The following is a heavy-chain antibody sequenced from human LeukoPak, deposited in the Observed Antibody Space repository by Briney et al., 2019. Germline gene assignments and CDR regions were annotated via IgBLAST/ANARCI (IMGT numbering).Heavy chain of an antibody. CDR1: GFTFSSYG. V-gene: IGHV3-7*03. Sequence: GRSLRLSCAASGFTFSSYGMHWVRQAPGKGLEWVANIKQDGSERNYVDSVKGRSTISRDNAKNSLFLQMNSLRVEDTAVYYCARGGTRGYSPVDYWGQGILVTVSS. CDR2: IKQDGSER. J-gene: IGHJ4*02. CDR3: ARGGTRGYSPVDY. D-gene: IGHD5-18*01.